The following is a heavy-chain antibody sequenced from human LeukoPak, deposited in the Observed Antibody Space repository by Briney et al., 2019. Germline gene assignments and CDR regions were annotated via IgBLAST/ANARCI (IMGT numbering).Heavy chain of an antibody. Sequence: PGGSLRLSCAASGFTFDDYAMHWVRQAPGKGLEWVSGISWNSGSIGYADSVKGRFTISRDNAKNSLYLQMNSLRAEDTALYYCAKDISSSWRYDAFDIWGQGTMVTVSS. CDR3: AKDISSSWRYDAFDI. D-gene: IGHD6-13*01. CDR2: ISWNSGSI. V-gene: IGHV3-9*01. J-gene: IGHJ3*02. CDR1: GFTFDDYA.